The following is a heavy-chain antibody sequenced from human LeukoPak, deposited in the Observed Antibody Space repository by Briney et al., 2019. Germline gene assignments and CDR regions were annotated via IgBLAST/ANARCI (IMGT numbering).Heavy chain of an antibody. CDR2: ISASGTST. Sequence: GGSLRLSCAASGFTFSSYAMSWVRQAPGKGLEWVSAISASGTSTYYADSVKGRFTISRDNSKNTLYLQMNSLRAEDTAVYYCAKSSIFYDSSVYYVGEKYYFDYWGQGTLVTVSS. CDR1: GFTFSSYA. V-gene: IGHV3-23*01. J-gene: IGHJ4*02. CDR3: AKSSIFYDSSVYYVGEKYYFDY. D-gene: IGHD3-22*01.